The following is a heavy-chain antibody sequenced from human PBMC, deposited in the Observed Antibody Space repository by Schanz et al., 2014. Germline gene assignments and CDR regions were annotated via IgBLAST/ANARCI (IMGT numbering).Heavy chain of an antibody. CDR1: GFTFSDYY. CDR3: ARVRRRIATPSTPSFRNYYYYAMDV. V-gene: IGHV3-11*06. Sequence: QVQLVESGGGLVKPGGFLRLSCAASGFTFSDYYMSWIRQAPGKGLEWVSYISGRSSHIYYADSVKGRFSISRDNAKNSLYLQLNSLRAEDTAVYYCARVRRRIATPSTPSFRNYYYYAMDVWGQGTTVTVSS. CDR2: ISGRSSHI. J-gene: IGHJ6*02. D-gene: IGHD6-13*01.